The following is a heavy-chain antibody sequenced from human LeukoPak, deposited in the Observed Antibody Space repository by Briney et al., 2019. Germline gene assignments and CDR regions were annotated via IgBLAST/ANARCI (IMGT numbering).Heavy chain of an antibody. CDR1: GASISNLY. CDR2: LYDSGST. D-gene: IGHD3-10*01. J-gene: IGHJ5*02. V-gene: IGHV4-4*07. CDR3: ARDSGTTGEVKFDP. Sequence: SETLSLTCTVSGASISNLYLSWIRQPAGKGLEWIGRLYDSGSTNYNPSLKSRVTMSADTSTNQFFLKMTSVTAADTGVYSCARDSGTTGEVKFDPWGRGTLVTVSS.